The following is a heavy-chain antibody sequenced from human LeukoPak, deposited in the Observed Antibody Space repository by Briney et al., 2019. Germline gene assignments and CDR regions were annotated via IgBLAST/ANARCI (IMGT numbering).Heavy chain of an antibody. V-gene: IGHV3-23*01. J-gene: IGHJ4*02. CDR1: GFTFSSYA. CDR3: AKPTEIFGVVINLSLDY. D-gene: IGHD3-3*01. Sequence: PGGSLRLSCAASGFTFSSYAMSWVRQAPGKGLEWVSAISGSGGSTYYADSVKGRFTISRDNSKNTLYLQMNSLRAEDTAVYYCAKPTEIFGVVINLSLDYWGQGTLVTVSS. CDR2: ISGSGGST.